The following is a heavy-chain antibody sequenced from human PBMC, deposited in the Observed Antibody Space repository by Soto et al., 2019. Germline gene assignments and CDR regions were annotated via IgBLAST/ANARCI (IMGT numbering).Heavy chain of an antibody. Sequence: QAGGSLRLSCAASGFTFSSYAMSWVRQAPGKGLEWVSAISGSGGSTYYADSVKGRFTISRDNSKNTLYLQMNSLRAEDTAVYYCAKDRRRYCSSTSCPHYGMDVWGQGTTVTVSS. CDR3: AKDRRRYCSSTSCPHYGMDV. CDR2: ISGSGGST. V-gene: IGHV3-23*01. J-gene: IGHJ6*02. CDR1: GFTFSSYA. D-gene: IGHD2-2*01.